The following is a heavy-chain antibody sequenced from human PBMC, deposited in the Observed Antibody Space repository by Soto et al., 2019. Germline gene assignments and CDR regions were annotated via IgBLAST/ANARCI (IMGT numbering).Heavy chain of an antibody. CDR3: ARVWWESREIDY. CDR1: GFTFSNYW. D-gene: IGHD1-26*01. V-gene: IGHV3-74*01. CDR2: IKSDGSST. J-gene: IGHJ4*02. Sequence: GGSLRLSCAASGFTFSNYWMHWVRQAPGKGLVWVSRIKSDGSSTSYADSVKGRFTISRDNAKNTLYLQMHSLRAEDTAVYYCARVWWESREIDYWGQGTLVTVYS.